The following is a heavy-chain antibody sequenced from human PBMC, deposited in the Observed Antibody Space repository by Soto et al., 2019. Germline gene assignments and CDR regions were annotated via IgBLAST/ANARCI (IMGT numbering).Heavy chain of an antibody. V-gene: IGHV3-48*04. CDR3: AKGRTRPLELGSFGDNAFDI. Sequence: PGGSLRLSCAASGFTFSTYSLTWVRQAPGKGLEWVSYISGRSSAIYYADSVKGRFTISRDNTNNSLYLQMNSLRPEDSALYFCAKGRTRPLELGSFGDNAFDIWGQGTMVTVSS. J-gene: IGHJ3*02. CDR1: GFTFSTYS. D-gene: IGHD3-10*01. CDR2: ISGRSSAI.